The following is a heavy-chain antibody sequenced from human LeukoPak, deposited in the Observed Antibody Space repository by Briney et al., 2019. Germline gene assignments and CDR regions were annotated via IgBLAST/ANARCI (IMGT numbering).Heavy chain of an antibody. CDR1: GGSISSDGFS. V-gene: IGHV4-30-2*01. J-gene: IGHJ4*02. D-gene: IGHD3-10*01. Sequence: SETLSLTCAASGGSISSDGFSWSWLGPPPGMGLEWAVYIYHSGSTYYNPSLKSRVTISVDRSKNQFSLKLSSVTAADTAVYYCARGYYGSGSLPPYFDYWGQGTLVTVSS. CDR3: ARGYYGSGSLPPYFDY. CDR2: IYHSGST.